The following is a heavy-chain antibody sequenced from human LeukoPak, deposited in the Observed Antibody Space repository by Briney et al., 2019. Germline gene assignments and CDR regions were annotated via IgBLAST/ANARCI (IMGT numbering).Heavy chain of an antibody. CDR1: GFTFSSYW. V-gene: IGHV3-7*01. Sequence: GGSLRRSCAASGFTFSSYWMSWVRQAPGKGLEWVANIKQDGSEKYYVDSVKGRFTISRDNAKNSLYLQMNSLRAEDTAVYYCARDPGGYSNYGGYYYYYGIDVWGQGTTVTVSS. CDR3: ARDPGGYSNYGGYYYYYGIDV. J-gene: IGHJ6*02. CDR2: IKQDGSEK. D-gene: IGHD4-11*01.